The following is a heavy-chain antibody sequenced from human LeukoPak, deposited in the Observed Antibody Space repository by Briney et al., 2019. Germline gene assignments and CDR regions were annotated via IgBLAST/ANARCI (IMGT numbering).Heavy chain of an antibody. Sequence: SVKVSCKASGGTFSSYAISWVRQAPGQGLEWMGGIIPIFGTANYAQKFQGRVTITADKSTSTAYMELSSLRSEDTAVYYCARGVQSSSWYLVNYYYYYMDVWGKGTTVTVSS. CDR2: IIPIFGTA. D-gene: IGHD6-13*01. CDR3: ARGVQSSSWYLVNYYYYYMDV. J-gene: IGHJ6*03. V-gene: IGHV1-69*06. CDR1: GGTFSSYA.